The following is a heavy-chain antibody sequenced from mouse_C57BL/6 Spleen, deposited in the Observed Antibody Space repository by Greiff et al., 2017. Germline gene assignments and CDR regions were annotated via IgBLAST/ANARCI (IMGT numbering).Heavy chain of an antibody. CDR3: AREVVTTEGFDY. CDR2: IHPNSGST. V-gene: IGHV1-64*01. D-gene: IGHD2-3*01. J-gene: IGHJ2*01. Sequence: VQLQQPGAELVKPGASVKLSCKASGYTFTSYWMHWVKQRPGQGLEWIGMIHPNSGSTNYNEKFKSKATLTVDKSSSTAYMQLSSLTSEDSAVYYCAREVVTTEGFDYWGQGTTLTVSS. CDR1: GYTFTSYW.